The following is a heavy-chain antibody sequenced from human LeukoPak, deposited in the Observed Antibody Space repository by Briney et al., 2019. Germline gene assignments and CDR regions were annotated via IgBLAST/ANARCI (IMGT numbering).Heavy chain of an antibody. CDR1: GDSVSTNSAA. CDR2: TYYRSKWSH. Sequence: SQTLSLTCALSGDSVSTNSAAWNWVRQSPSRGLEWLGWTYYRSKWSHDYAPSVQSRITINPDTSKNQFSLHLNSVTPEDTAVYYCARGNRDFDSWGQGTLVTVSS. D-gene: IGHD2-21*02. V-gene: IGHV6-1*01. J-gene: IGHJ5*01. CDR3: ARGNRDFDS.